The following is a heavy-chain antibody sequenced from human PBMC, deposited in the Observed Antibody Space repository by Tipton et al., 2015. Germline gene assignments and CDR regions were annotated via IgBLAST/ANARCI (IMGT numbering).Heavy chain of an antibody. J-gene: IGHJ6*02. V-gene: IGHV3-9*01. CDR3: ARPSVTTNYYGMDV. CDR1: GFIFDDSA. CDR2: ISWSSGSI. Sequence: SLRLSCVASGFIFDDSALHWVRQTPGKGLEWVSGISWSSGSIGYADSVKGRFTISRDNAKNSLYLQMNSLRAEDTAVYYCARPSVTTNYYGMDVWGQGTTVTVSS. D-gene: IGHD4-17*01.